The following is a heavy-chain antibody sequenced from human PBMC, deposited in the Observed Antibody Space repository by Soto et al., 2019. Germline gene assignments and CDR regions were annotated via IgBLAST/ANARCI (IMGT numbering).Heavy chain of an antibody. J-gene: IGHJ6*02. V-gene: IGHV4-59*01. CDR2: IYYSGST. CDR1: GGSSSSYY. CDR3: ARVGYDFWSGSYYYYGMDV. D-gene: IGHD3-3*01. Sequence: SETLSLTCTVAGGSSSSYYWSWIRQPPGKGLEWIGYIYYSGSTNYNPSLKSRVTISVDTSKNQFSLKLSSVTAADTAVYYCARVGYDFWSGSYYYYGMDVWGQGTTVTVSS.